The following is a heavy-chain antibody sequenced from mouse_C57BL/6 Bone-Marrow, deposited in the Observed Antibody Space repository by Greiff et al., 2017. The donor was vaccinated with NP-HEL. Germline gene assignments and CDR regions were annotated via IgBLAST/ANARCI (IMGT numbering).Heavy chain of an antibody. CDR1: GYTFTSYW. D-gene: IGHD1-1*01. J-gene: IGHJ1*03. CDR3: ARKNYYGSKGYFDV. CDR2: IDPNSGGT. V-gene: IGHV1-72*01. Sequence: QVQLQQPGAELVKPGASVKLSCKASGYTFTSYWMHWVKQRPGRGLEWIGRIDPNSGGTKYNEKFKSKATLTVDNPSRTAYIQLSSLTSEDSAVYYCARKNYYGSKGYFDVWGTGTTVTVSS.